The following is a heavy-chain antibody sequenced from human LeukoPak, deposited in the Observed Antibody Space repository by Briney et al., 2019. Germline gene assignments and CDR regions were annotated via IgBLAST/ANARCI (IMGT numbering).Heavy chain of an antibody. CDR1: GFTFDNYD. CDR3: AKVRGTYSSGYFFDY. D-gene: IGHD6-19*01. Sequence: PGRSLRLSCAASGFTFDNYDMHWVRQAPGKGLEWLSIISWNSGYIGYADSVKGRFTISRDNAKKSLDLQMNSLRAEDTAFYYCAKVRGTYSSGYFFDYWGQGTLVTVSS. CDR2: ISWNSGYI. J-gene: IGHJ4*02. V-gene: IGHV3-9*01.